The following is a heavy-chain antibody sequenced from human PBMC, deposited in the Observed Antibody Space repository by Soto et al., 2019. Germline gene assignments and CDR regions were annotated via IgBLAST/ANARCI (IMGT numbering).Heavy chain of an antibody. Sequence: SETLSLTCTVSGGSISSSSYYWGWIRQPPGKGLEWIGSIYYSGSTYYNPSLKSRVTISVDTSKNQFSLKLSSVTAADTAVYYCASRERGLLWFGGPVDYWGQGTLVTVSS. V-gene: IGHV4-39*01. CDR3: ASRERGLLWFGGPVDY. D-gene: IGHD3-10*01. J-gene: IGHJ4*02. CDR1: GGSISSSSYY. CDR2: IYYSGST.